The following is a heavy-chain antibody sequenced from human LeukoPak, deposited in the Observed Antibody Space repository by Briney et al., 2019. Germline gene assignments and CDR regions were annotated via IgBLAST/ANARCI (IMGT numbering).Heavy chain of an antibody. D-gene: IGHD3-22*01. J-gene: IGHJ4*02. CDR3: ARVAHYYDSSGYYYAGGFEEHYYFDY. Sequence: GASVKVSCKASGYTFTSYGISWVRQAPGQGLEWMGWISAYNGNTNYAQKLQGRVTMTTDTSTSTAYMELRSLRSDDTAVYYCARVAHYYDSSGYYYAGGFEEHYYFDYWGQGTLVTVSS. CDR1: GYTFTSYG. V-gene: IGHV1-18*01. CDR2: ISAYNGNT.